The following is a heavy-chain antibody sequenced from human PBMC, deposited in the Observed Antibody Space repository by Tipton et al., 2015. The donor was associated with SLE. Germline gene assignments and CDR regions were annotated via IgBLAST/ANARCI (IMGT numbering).Heavy chain of an antibody. CDR1: GGSFSGYY. D-gene: IGHD1-7*01. CDR2: INHSGST. V-gene: IGHV4-34*01. Sequence: TLSLTCAVYGGSFSGYYWSWIRQPPGKGLEWIGEINHSGSTNYNPSLKSRVTTSVDTSKDQFSLRLTSVTAADTAVYYCARGSPTGTTRLDYWGQGTLVTVSS. CDR3: ARGSPTGTTRLDY. J-gene: IGHJ4*02.